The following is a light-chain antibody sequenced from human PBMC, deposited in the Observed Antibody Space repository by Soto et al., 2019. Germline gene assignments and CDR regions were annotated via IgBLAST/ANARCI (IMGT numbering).Light chain of an antibody. J-gene: IGKJ4*01. CDR2: VAS. CDR1: QSVSSN. V-gene: IGKV3-15*01. CDR3: QQYNKWPLT. Sequence: EIVMTQSPGTLSVSPGERATLSCRASQSVSSNLAWYQQKPGQAPRLLIYVASTRATGIPARFSGSGSGTEFTLTISSLQSEDFAVSYCQQYNKWPLTLGGGTKVEIK.